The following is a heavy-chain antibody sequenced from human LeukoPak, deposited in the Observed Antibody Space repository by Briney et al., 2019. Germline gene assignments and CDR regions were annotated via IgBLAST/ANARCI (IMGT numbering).Heavy chain of an antibody. CDR1: GFTFSSYA. V-gene: IGHV3-23*01. CDR2: ISGSGGST. D-gene: IGHD5-24*01. J-gene: IGHJ4*02. Sequence: GGSLRLSRAASGFTFSSYAMSWVRQAPGKGLEWVSAISGSGGSTYYADSVKGRFTISRDNSKNTLYLQMNSLRAEDTAVYYCAKDVDGYNYFDYWGQGTLVTVSS. CDR3: AKDVDGYNYFDY.